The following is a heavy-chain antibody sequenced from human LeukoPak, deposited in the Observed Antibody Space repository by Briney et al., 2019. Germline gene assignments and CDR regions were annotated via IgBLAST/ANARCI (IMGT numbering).Heavy chain of an antibody. V-gene: IGHV1-2*02. CDR1: GYTFTGYY. J-gene: IGHJ4*02. D-gene: IGHD1-1*01. CDR3: ARDKYRSERRLPSFDY. Sequence: ASVKVSCKASGYTFTGYYMHWVRPAPGQGLEWMGWINPNSGGTNYAQKLQGRVTMTTDTSTSTAYMELRSLRSDDTAVYYCARDKYRSERRLPSFDYWGQGTLVTVSS. CDR2: INPNSGGT.